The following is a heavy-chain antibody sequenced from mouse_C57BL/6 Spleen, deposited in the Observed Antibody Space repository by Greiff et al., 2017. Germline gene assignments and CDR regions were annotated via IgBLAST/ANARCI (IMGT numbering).Heavy chain of an antibody. J-gene: IGHJ1*03. D-gene: IGHD1-1*01. CDR3: ARFPYYYGSSYWYFDV. CDR2: INPSNGGT. V-gene: IGHV1-53*01. CDR1: GYTFPSYW. Sequence: VKLQQPGTELVKPGASVQLSCKASGYTFPSYWMHWVKQRPGQGLEWIGNINPSNGGTNYNEQFKSKATLTVDKSSSTAYMQLSSLTSEDSAVYYCARFPYYYGSSYWYFDVWGTGTTVTVSS.